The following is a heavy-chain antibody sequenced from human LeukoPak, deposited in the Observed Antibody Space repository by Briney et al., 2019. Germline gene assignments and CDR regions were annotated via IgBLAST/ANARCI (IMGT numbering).Heavy chain of an antibody. J-gene: IGHJ6*02. CDR3: ARAYYYYGMDV. Sequence: GGSLRLSCAASGFTFSSYDMHWVRQATGKGLEWVSAIGTAGDTYYPGSVKGRFTISRENAKNSLYLQMNSLRAGDTAVYYCARAYYYYGMDVWGQGTTVTVSS. CDR2: IGTAGDT. CDR1: GFTFSSYD. V-gene: IGHV3-13*01.